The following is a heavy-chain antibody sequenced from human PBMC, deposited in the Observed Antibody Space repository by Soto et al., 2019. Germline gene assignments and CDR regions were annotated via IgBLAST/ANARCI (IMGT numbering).Heavy chain of an antibody. Sequence: LKISCKGSGYSFTSYWISWVRQMPGKGLEWMGRIDPSDSYTNYSPSFQGHVTISADKSISTAYLQWSSLKASDTAMYYCARHRIKLLGAYDFWGQGTMVTVSS. CDR2: IDPSDSYT. J-gene: IGHJ3*01. CDR1: GYSFTSYW. CDR3: ARHRIKLLGAYDF. D-gene: IGHD6-6*01. V-gene: IGHV5-10-1*01.